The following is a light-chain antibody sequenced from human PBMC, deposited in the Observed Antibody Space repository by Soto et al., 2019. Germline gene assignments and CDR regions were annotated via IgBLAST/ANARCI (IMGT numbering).Light chain of an antibody. CDR1: QSISSW. J-gene: IGKJ1*01. CDR3: QQYNSYLWT. CDR2: DAS. Sequence: DIQMTQSPSTLSASVGDRVTITCRASQSISSWLAWYQQKPGKAPKLLIYDASRLESGVPSRFSGSGSGTDFTLNISSLQPDDFATYYCQQYNSYLWTFGQGTKVEIK. V-gene: IGKV1-5*01.